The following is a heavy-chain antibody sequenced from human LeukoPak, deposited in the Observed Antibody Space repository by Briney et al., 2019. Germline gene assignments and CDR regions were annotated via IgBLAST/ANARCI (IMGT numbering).Heavy chain of an antibody. J-gene: IGHJ6*03. Sequence: PTGGSLRLSCAASGFTFDDYAMHWVRQAPGKGLEWVSLISWDGGSTYYADSVKGRFTISRDNSKNSLYLQMNSLRAEDTALYYCAKDIGYCSSTSCYYYYMDVWGKGTTVTVSS. CDR2: ISWDGGST. V-gene: IGHV3-43D*03. CDR3: AKDIGYCSSTSCYYYYMDV. D-gene: IGHD2-2*01. CDR1: GFTFDDYA.